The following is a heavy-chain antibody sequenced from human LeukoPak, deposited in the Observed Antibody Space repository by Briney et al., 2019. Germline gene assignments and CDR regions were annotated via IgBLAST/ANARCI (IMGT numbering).Heavy chain of an antibody. CDR2: VYYSGNT. V-gene: IGHV4-39*07. Sequence: SETLSLTCTVSGGSITSSSYYWGWIRQPPGKGLEWIGSVYYSGNTYYNSSLKSRVTISVDTSKNQFSLKLSSVTAADTAVYYCARDKWELFYFDYWGQGTLVTVSS. CDR3: ARDKWELFYFDY. J-gene: IGHJ4*02. CDR1: GGSITSSSYY. D-gene: IGHD1-26*01.